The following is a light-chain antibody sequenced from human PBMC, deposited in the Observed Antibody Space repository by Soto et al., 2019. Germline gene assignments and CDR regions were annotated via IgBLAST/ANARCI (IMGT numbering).Light chain of an antibody. CDR3: AAWDDSLNGSWV. Sequence: QAVVTQPPSASGTPGQRVTISCSGSSPNIGSNTVNWYQQLPGTAPKLLIYSNNQRPSGVPDRFSGSKSGTSASLAISGLQSEDEADYYCAAWDDSLNGSWVFGGGTKLTVL. CDR2: SNN. V-gene: IGLV1-44*01. CDR1: SPNIGSNT. J-gene: IGLJ3*02.